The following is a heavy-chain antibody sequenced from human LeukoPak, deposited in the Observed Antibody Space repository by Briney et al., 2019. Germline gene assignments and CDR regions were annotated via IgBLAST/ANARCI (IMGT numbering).Heavy chain of an antibody. V-gene: IGHV3-23*01. CDR2: ISGSGDST. Sequence: GGSLRLSCAASGFTFSNYGMSWVRQAPGKGLEWVSSISGSGDSTYYADSVKGRFTISRDNSKNTLYPQMSSLTAKDTAVYYCAKDRSIGTYYTFDSWGQGALVTVSS. D-gene: IGHD1-26*01. CDR1: GFTFSNYG. J-gene: IGHJ4*02. CDR3: AKDRSIGTYYTFDS.